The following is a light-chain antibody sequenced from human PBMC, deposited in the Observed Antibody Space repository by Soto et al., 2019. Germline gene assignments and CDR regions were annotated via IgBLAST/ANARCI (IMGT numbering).Light chain of an antibody. Sequence: QSALTQPASVSGSPGQSITISCTGTGSDVGGYNYVSWYQEHPGKAPKLIIYEVSDRPSGVSNRLSGSKYGNTASLTISGLQAEDEADYYCISYTSSSTWVFGGGTKGTVL. J-gene: IGLJ3*02. CDR2: EVS. V-gene: IGLV2-14*01. CDR1: GSDVGGYNY. CDR3: ISYTSSSTWV.